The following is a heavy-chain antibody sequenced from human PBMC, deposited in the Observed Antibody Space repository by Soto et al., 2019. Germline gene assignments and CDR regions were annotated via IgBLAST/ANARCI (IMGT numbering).Heavy chain of an antibody. J-gene: IGHJ3*01. CDR3: AKATATGGGAFDF. Sequence: ASLRLSGASSGFPFGSYDMTWVSQAPGKGLEWVSTILVDGRTFYVDSVKGRFTISRDNSRNTVYLQMNSLTAGDTALYYCAKATATGGGAFDFCGQGTMVTVSS. CDR1: GFPFGSYD. V-gene: IGHV3-23*01. CDR2: ILVDGRT. D-gene: IGHD2-8*02.